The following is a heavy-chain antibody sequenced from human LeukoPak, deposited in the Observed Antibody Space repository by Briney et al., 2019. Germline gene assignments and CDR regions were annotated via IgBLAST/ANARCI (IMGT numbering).Heavy chain of an antibody. CDR1: GFTFDDYG. J-gene: IGHJ4*02. D-gene: IGHD5-18*01. CDR3: AKDRHRGYSFGSIASTYYFDY. V-gene: IGHV3-20*04. Sequence: PGGSLRLSCAASGFTFDDYGMSWVRQAPGKGLEWVSGINWNGGSTGYADSVKGRFTISRDNAKNSLYLQMNSLRAEDMALYYCAKDRHRGYSFGSIASTYYFDYWGQGTLVTVSS. CDR2: INWNGGST.